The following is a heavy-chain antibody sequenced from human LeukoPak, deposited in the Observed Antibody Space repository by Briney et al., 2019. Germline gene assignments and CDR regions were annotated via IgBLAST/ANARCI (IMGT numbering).Heavy chain of an antibody. D-gene: IGHD5-18*01. CDR3: TTDQLYQQLWLRAFDI. CDR2: IKSKTDGGTT. CDR1: GFTFSDYY. J-gene: IGHJ3*02. V-gene: IGHV3-15*01. Sequence: GGSLRLSCAASGFTFSDYYMSWVRQAPGKGLEWVGRIKSKTDGGTTDYAAPVKGRFTISRDDSKNTLYLQMNSLKTEDTAVYYCTTDQLYQQLWLRAFDIWGQGTMVTVSS.